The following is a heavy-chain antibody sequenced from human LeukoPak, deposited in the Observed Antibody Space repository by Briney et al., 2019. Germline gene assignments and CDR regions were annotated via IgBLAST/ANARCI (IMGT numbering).Heavy chain of an antibody. D-gene: IGHD4-17*01. V-gene: IGHV3-74*01. CDR3: VRDRTVPTLFDY. CDR1: GFTFSSYA. CDR2: IHKDGSIT. Sequence: GGSLRLSCAASGFTFSSYAMHWIRQVPGEGLMWVSRIHKDGSITGYADSVRGRFTISRDNAKNTLDLQMNSLSAEDTAVYYCVRDRTVPTLFDYWGQGALVIVSS. J-gene: IGHJ4*02.